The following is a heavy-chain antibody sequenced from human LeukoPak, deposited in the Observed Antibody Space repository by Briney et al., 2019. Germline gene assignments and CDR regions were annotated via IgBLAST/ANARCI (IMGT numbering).Heavy chain of an antibody. D-gene: IGHD4-17*01. J-gene: IGHJ4*02. Sequence: GGSLRLSCGATGFSFSNFGTHWVRQAPGKGLEWVAYIRYDGSAQYYVDSVKGRFTISRDNSKRTLYLQMNSLRAEDTAVYYCARSISVTTRSDFDYWGQGTLVTVSS. CDR3: ARSISVTTRSDFDY. CDR2: IRYDGSAQ. V-gene: IGHV3-30*02. CDR1: GFSFSNFG.